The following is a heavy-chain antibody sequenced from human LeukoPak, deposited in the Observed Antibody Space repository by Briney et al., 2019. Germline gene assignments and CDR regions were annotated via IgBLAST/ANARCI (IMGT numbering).Heavy chain of an antibody. D-gene: IGHD1-26*01. Sequence: GGSLRLSCAASGFTFSSYSMNWVRQAPGKGLEWVSSISSSSSYIYYADSVKGRFTISRDNAKNSLYLQMNSLRAEDTAVYYCARALPSPLYSGSYADAFDIWGQGTMVTVSS. J-gene: IGHJ3*02. CDR3: ARALPSPLYSGSYADAFDI. V-gene: IGHV3-21*01. CDR1: GFTFSSYS. CDR2: ISSSSSYI.